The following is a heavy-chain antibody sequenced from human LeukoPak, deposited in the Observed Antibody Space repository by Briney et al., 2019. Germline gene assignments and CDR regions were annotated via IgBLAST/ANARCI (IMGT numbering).Heavy chain of an antibody. CDR1: GGSFSGYY. CDR3: AVHDYGRRGDY. D-gene: IGHD4-17*01. CDR2: INHSGST. V-gene: IGHV4-34*01. J-gene: IGHJ4*02. Sequence: SETLSLTCAVYGGSFSGYYWSWLRQPPGKGLEWIGEINHSGSTNYNPSLKSRVTISVDTSKNQFSLKLSSVTAADTAVYYCAVHDYGRRGDYWGQGTLVTVSS.